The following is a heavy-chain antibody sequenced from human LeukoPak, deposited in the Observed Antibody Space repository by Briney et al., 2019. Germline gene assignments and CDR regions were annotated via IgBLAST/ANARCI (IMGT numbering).Heavy chain of an antibody. CDR2: ISSSSSTI. Sequence: GGSLRLSCAASGFTFSSYSMNWVRQAPGKGLEWVSYISSSSSTIYYADSVKGRFTISRDNAKNSLYLQMNSLRAEDTAVYYCAMHYCSSTSCYRSQYFQHWGQGTPVTVSS. J-gene: IGHJ1*01. CDR3: AMHYCSSTSCYRSQYFQH. D-gene: IGHD2-2*02. V-gene: IGHV3-48*01. CDR1: GFTFSSYS.